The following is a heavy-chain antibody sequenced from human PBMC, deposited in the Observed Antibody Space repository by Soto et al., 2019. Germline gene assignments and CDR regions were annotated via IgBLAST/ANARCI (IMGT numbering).Heavy chain of an antibody. CDR3: ARDRTHFDSSAYYSGREV. Sequence: PSETRSLTCTVSGASIDSYYWNWIRQHPGKGLEWIGYIYYGVRTTYNPSLKTRVTISVDRSKNQFSLKLTSVTAADTAVYYCARDRTHFDSSAYYSGREVLGKGNT. V-gene: IGHV4-59*13. D-gene: IGHD3-22*01. CDR1: GASIDSYY. J-gene: IGHJ6*03. CDR2: IYYGVRT.